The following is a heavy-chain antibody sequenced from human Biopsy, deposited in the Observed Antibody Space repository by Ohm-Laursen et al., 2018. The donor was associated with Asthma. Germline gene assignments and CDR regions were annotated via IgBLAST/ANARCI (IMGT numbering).Heavy chain of an antibody. V-gene: IGHV3-20*04. CDR3: AKGHGDYVFPYFQH. CDR2: INWNGGST. CDR1: GFTFGDYW. D-gene: IGHD4-17*01. Sequence: SLRLSCSASGFTFGDYWMSWVRQAPGKGLEWVSGINWNGGSTGYADSVKGRFTISRDNSKNTLYLQMNSLRAEDTAVYYCAKGHGDYVFPYFQHWGQGTLVTVSS. J-gene: IGHJ1*01.